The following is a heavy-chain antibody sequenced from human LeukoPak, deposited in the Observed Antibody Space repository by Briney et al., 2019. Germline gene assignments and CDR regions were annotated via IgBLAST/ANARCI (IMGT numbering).Heavy chain of an antibody. D-gene: IGHD1-26*01. J-gene: IGHJ4*02. CDR3: ARDLVGAPDY. V-gene: IGHV3-21*01. CDR1: GFTFSSYS. Sequence: TGGSLRLSCAASGFTFSSYSMNWVRQAPGKGLEWVSSISSSSSYIHYADSVKGRFTISRDNAKNSLYLQMNSLRVEDTAVYYCARDLVGAPDYWGQGTLVTVSS. CDR2: ISSSSSYI.